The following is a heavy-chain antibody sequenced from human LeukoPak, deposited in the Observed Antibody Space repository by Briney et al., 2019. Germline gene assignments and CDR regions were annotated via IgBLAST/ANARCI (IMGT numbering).Heavy chain of an antibody. CDR1: GGSFSGYY. V-gene: IGHV4-34*01. J-gene: IGHJ6*02. CDR3: ARAIQDYYYYGMDV. CDR2: INHSGST. Sequence: SETLSLTCAVYGGSFSGYYWSWIRQPPGKGLEWIGEINHSGSTNYNPSLKSRVTISVDTSKNQFSLKLSSVTAADTAVYYCARAIQDYYYYGMDVWGQGTTVTVPS.